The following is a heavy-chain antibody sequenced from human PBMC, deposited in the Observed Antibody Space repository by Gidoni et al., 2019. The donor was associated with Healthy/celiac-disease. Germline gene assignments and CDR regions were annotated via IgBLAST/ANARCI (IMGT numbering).Heavy chain of an antibody. V-gene: IGHV3-33*01. CDR3: ARASVSYDSSAYAFDI. CDR2: IWYDGSNK. J-gene: IGHJ3*02. Sequence: QVQLVESGGGVVQPGRSLRRSCAASGFTFSSYGMPWVRQAPGQGLEWVAVIWYDGSNKYYADSVKGRFTISRDNSKNTLYLQMNSLRAEDTAVYYCARASVSYDSSAYAFDIWGQGTMVTVSS. CDR1: GFTFSSYG. D-gene: IGHD3-22*01.